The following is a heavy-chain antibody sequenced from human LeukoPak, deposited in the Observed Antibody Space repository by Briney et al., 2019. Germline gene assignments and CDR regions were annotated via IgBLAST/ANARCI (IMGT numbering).Heavy chain of an antibody. Sequence: SETLSLTCTVSGGSISSSSYYWGWIRQPPGKGLEWIGSIYYSGSTYYNPSLKSRVTISVDTSKNQFSLKLSSVTAADTAVYYCATQIPRGYSYGDGSYWGQGTLVTVSS. J-gene: IGHJ4*02. CDR2: IYYSGST. CDR3: ATQIPRGYSYGDGSY. D-gene: IGHD5-18*01. CDR1: GGSISSSSYY. V-gene: IGHV4-39*01.